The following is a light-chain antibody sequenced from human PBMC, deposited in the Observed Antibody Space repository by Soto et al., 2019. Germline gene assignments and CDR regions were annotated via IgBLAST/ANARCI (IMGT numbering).Light chain of an antibody. Sequence: DIVMTQPPLSLPVTPGEPASISCRSSQSLLHSNGYYYLDWYLQKPGQSPQLLIYLGSNRASGVPDRFSGSGSGTDFTLKISRVEAEDVGVYYCMQALQTRTFGQGTKVDIK. CDR2: LGS. V-gene: IGKV2-28*01. J-gene: IGKJ1*01. CDR3: MQALQTRT. CDR1: QSLLHSNGYYY.